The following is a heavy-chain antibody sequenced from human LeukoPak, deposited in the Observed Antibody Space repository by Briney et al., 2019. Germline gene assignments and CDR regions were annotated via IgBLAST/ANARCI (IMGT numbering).Heavy chain of an antibody. V-gene: IGHV4-38-2*01. Sequence: PSETLSLTCAVSGYSISSGYYWGWIRQPPGKGLEWIGSIYHSGSTYYNPSLKSRVTISVDTSKNQFSLKLSSVTAADTAVYYCARFLSGTGSSGCPDWGQGTLVTVSS. CDR3: ARFLSGTGSSGCPD. J-gene: IGHJ4*02. CDR2: IYHSGST. CDR1: GYSISSGYY. D-gene: IGHD3-22*01.